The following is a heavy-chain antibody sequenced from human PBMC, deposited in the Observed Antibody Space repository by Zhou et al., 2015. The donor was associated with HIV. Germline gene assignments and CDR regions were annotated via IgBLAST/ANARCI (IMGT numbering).Heavy chain of an antibody. CDR2: IGVVDDT. Sequence: VQLVESGGGVVQPGTSLRLSCEASGFTFSNYDMEWVRQPTGKGLEWVSGIGVVDDTYYSDSVKGRFTISRENAKNSLYLQMNSLRAGDTAVYYCARLGAGQSSSPERGMDVWGQGTTVTVSS. D-gene: IGHD6-6*01. CDR3: ARLGAGQSSSPERGMDV. J-gene: IGHJ6*02. CDR1: GFTFSNYD. V-gene: IGHV3-13*01.